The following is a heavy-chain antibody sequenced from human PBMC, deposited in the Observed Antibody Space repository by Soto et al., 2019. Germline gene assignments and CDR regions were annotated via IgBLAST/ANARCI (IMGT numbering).Heavy chain of an antibody. V-gene: IGHV3-7*01. CDR3: ARDPNIVLVPAALRSYYYYYGMDV. D-gene: IGHD2-2*01. J-gene: IGHJ6*02. CDR1: GFTFSSYW. CDR2: IKQDGSEK. Sequence: RRLSCAASGFTFSSYWMSWVRQAPGKGLEWVANIKQDGSEKYYVDSVKGRFTISRDNAKNSLYLQMNSLRAEDTAVYYCARDPNIVLVPAALRSYYYYYGMDVWGQGTTVTVSS.